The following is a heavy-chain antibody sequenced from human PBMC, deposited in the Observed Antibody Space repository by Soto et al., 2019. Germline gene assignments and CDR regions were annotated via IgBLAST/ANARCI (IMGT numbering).Heavy chain of an antibody. CDR1: GFTFSSYA. CDR3: AKGSGYDQEYYYYGMDV. D-gene: IGHD5-12*01. CDR2: ISGSGGST. Sequence: RLSCAASGFTFSSYAMSWVRQAPGKGLEWVSAISGSGGSTYYADSVKGRFTISRDNSKNTLYLQMNSLRAEDTAVYYCAKGSGYDQEYYYYGMDVWGQGTTVTVSS. V-gene: IGHV3-23*01. J-gene: IGHJ6*02.